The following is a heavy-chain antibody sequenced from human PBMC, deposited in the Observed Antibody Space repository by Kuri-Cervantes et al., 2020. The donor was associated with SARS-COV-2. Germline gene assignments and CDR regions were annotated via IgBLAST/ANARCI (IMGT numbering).Heavy chain of an antibody. V-gene: IGHV1-18*04. CDR3: AKDLGGAGTAAYDAFDI. D-gene: IGHD1-1*01. J-gene: IGHJ3*02. CDR1: GYTFTSYG. Sequence: ASVKVSCKASGYTFTSYGISWVRQAPGQGLEWMGWISAYNGNTNYAQKLQGRVTMTTDTSTSTAYMELRSLRAEDTAVYYCAKDLGGAGTAAYDAFDIWGQGTMVTVSS. CDR2: ISAYNGNT.